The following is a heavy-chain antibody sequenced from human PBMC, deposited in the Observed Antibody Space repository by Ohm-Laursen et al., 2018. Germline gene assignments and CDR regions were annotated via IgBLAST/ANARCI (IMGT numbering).Heavy chain of an antibody. CDR1: GGSISSTSYY. Sequence: TLSLTCIVSGGSISSTSYYWGWIRQPPGKGLEWIGSIYYTGSTYFNPSLQSRVTISVDTSKNQFSLNLSSVTAADTAVYYCSGGGFWGQGTLVTVSS. CDR2: IYYTGST. J-gene: IGHJ4*02. CDR3: SGGGF. V-gene: IGHV4-39*07.